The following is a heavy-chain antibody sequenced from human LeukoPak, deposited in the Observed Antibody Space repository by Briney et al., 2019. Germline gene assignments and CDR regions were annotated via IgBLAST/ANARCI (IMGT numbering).Heavy chain of an antibody. CDR1: GFTFSSYW. Sequence: PGGSLRLSCAASGFTFSSYWMSWVRQAPGKGLEWVANIKQSGSEKYYVDSVKGRFTISRDNDKNSLYLQMNSLRGEDTAVYYCARGYDFWSGYPGGVDYWGQGTLVTVSS. V-gene: IGHV3-7*01. CDR3: ARGYDFWSGYPGGVDY. CDR2: IKQSGSEK. D-gene: IGHD3-3*01. J-gene: IGHJ4*02.